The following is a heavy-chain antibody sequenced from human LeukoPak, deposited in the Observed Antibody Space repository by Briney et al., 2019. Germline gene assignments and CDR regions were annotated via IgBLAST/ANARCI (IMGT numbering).Heavy chain of an antibody. CDR2: INHSGST. J-gene: IGHJ4*02. CDR3: ARGNDFWSGYYASRSYYFDY. D-gene: IGHD3-3*01. Sequence: SETLSLTCAVYGWSFSGYYWSWIRQPPGKGLEWIGEINHSGSTNYNPSLKSRVTISVDTSKNQFSLKLSSVTAADTAVYYCARGNDFWSGYYASRSYYFDYWGQGTLVTVSS. CDR1: GWSFSGYY. V-gene: IGHV4-34*01.